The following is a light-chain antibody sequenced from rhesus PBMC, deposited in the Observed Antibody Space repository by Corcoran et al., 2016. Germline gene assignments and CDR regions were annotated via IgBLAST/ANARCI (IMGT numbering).Light chain of an antibody. V-gene: IGKV1-44*01. J-gene: IGKJ2*01. Sequence: DIQMTQSPSALSASVGDRVTISCRASQNIYSNLAWYQQKPGKAPKLLIYTASSLETGIPSRFSGSVSGTDFTLTISSLQPEDSADYYCQHYYDNPYSFGQGTKVEI. CDR2: TAS. CDR1: QNIYSN. CDR3: QHYYDNPYS.